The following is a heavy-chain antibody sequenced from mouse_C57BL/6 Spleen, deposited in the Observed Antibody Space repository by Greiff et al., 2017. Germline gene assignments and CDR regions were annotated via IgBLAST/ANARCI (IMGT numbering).Heavy chain of an antibody. D-gene: IGHD2-13*01. J-gene: IGHJ3*01. Sequence: VHVKQSGAELVKPGASVKLSCTASGFNIKDYYMHWVKQRTEQGLEWIGSIDPEDGDTKYAPKFQGKATITADTSSNTAYLQLSSLTSEDTAVYYCARFDYEFAYWGQGTLVTVSA. CDR1: GFNIKDYY. CDR3: ARFDYEFAY. V-gene: IGHV14-2*01. CDR2: IDPEDGDT.